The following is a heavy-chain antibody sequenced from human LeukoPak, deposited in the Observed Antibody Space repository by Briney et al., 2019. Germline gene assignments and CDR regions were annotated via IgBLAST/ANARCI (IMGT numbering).Heavy chain of an antibody. D-gene: IGHD3-22*01. Sequence: PSETLSLTCAVSGGSISSYYWSWIRQPPGKGLEWLGYIYYSGSTNYNPSLKSRVTISVDTSKNQFSLKLSSVTAADTAVYYCARGDGAYYYDSSGYYPSLYFDYWGQGTLVIVSS. CDR1: GGSISSYY. J-gene: IGHJ4*02. V-gene: IGHV4-59*01. CDR2: IYYSGST. CDR3: ARGDGAYYYDSSGYYPSLYFDY.